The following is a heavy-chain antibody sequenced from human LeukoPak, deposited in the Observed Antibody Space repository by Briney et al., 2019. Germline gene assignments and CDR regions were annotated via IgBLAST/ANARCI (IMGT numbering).Heavy chain of an antibody. J-gene: IGHJ3*02. CDR1: GGSISSSNW. D-gene: IGHD6-19*01. Sequence: SGTLSLTCAVSGGSISSSNWWSWVRRPPGKGLEWIGAIYDSGSTNYNPSLKSRVTISVDKSKNQFSLKLSSVTAADTAVYYCARGAAILSYSSGWVSNDAFDIWGQGTMVTVSS. CDR3: ARGAAILSYSSGWVSNDAFDI. CDR2: IYDSGST. V-gene: IGHV4-4*02.